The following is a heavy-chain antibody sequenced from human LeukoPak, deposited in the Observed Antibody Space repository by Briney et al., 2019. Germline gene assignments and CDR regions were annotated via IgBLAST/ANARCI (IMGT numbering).Heavy chain of an antibody. Sequence: ASVKVSRKASRYTFTAYYMHWMRQAPGQGLEWMGWINPNSGGTNYAQKFQGRVTMTRDTSISTAYMELSRLRSDDTAVYYCARDPRTTRNAFDIWGQGTMVTVSS. CDR2: INPNSGGT. D-gene: IGHD4-11*01. V-gene: IGHV1-2*02. J-gene: IGHJ3*02. CDR3: ARDPRTTRNAFDI. CDR1: RYTFTAYY.